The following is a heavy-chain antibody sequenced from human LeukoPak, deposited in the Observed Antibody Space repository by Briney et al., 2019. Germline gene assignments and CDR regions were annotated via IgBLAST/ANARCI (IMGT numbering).Heavy chain of an antibody. J-gene: IGHJ6*03. CDR2: ISAYNGNT. CDR3: ARGVSGSPYYYYYYYMDV. CDR1: GYTFTSYG. V-gene: IGHV1-18*01. Sequence: ASVKVSCTASGYTFTSYGISWVRQAPGQGLEWMGWISAYNGNTNYAQKFQGRVTITRNTSISTAYMELSSLRSEDTAVYYCARGVSGSPYYYYYYYMDVWGKGTTVTVSS. D-gene: IGHD1-26*01.